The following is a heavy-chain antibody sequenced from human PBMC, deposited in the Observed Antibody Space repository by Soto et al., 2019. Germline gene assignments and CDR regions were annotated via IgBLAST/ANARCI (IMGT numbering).Heavy chain of an antibody. CDR3: ARDKITGLFDY. J-gene: IGHJ4*02. Sequence: SETLSLTCSVSGGSISSSSYFWGWIRQPPGTGLEWIGEINHSGSTNYNPSLKSRVTISVDTSKNQFSLKLTSVTAADTAVYYCARDKITGLFDYWGQGTLVTVSS. CDR1: GGSISSSSYF. D-gene: IGHD2-8*02. V-gene: IGHV4-39*07. CDR2: INHSGST.